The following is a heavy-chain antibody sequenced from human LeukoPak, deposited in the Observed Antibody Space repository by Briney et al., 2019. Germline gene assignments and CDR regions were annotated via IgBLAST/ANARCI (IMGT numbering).Heavy chain of an antibody. CDR2: IKQDGSEK. Sequence: GGSLRLSCAASGFTFSSYWTSWVCQAPGKGLEWVANIKQDGSEKYYVDSVKGRFTISRDNAKNSLYLQMNSLRAEDTAVYYCARDSRISYWGQGTLVTVSS. J-gene: IGHJ4*02. V-gene: IGHV3-7*01. CDR1: GFTFSSYW. CDR3: ARDSRISY.